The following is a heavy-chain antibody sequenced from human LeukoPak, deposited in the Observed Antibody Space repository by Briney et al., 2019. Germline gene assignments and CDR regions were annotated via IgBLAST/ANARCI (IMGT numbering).Heavy chain of an antibody. CDR3: ARVGMRYSSSWYDY. D-gene: IGHD6-13*01. V-gene: IGHV4-34*01. CDR1: GRSLSGYY. Sequence: SDTLSLTCAVYGRSLSGYYWSWLRQPTGKGREWIGEINHSGSTNYTPSLKRRVTISVDTSKNQCSLNLSSVTAADTAVYYCARVGMRYSSSWYDYWGQGTLVTVSS. CDR2: INHSGST. J-gene: IGHJ4*02.